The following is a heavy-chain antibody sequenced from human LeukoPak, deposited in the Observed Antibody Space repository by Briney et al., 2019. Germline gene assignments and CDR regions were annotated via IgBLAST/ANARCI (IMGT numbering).Heavy chain of an antibody. J-gene: IGHJ5*02. V-gene: IGHV4-34*01. CDR3: ARAFNYVVTLGNWFDP. D-gene: IGHD4-23*01. Sequence: SETLSLTCAVYGGSFSGYYWSWIRQPPGKGLEWIGEINHSGSTNYNPSLKSRVTISVDTSKNQFSLKLSSVTAADTAVYYCARAFNYVVTLGNWFDPWGQGTLVTVSS. CDR2: INHSGST. CDR1: GGSFSGYY.